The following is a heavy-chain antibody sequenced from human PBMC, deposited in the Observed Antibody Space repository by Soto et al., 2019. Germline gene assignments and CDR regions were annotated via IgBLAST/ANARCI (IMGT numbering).Heavy chain of an antibody. J-gene: IGHJ4*02. CDR1: GYTFTSYG. D-gene: IGHD6-13*01. CDR3: ARDMTIAAAGTSFDN. V-gene: IGHV1-18*01. CDR2: ISAYNGNT. Sequence: GASVKVSCKASGYTFTSYGSSWVRQAPGQGLEWMGWISAYNGNTKYAQKLQGRVTMTTDTSTSTAYMDLRSLRSDDTAVYYCARDMTIAAAGTSFDNWGQGTLVTVSS.